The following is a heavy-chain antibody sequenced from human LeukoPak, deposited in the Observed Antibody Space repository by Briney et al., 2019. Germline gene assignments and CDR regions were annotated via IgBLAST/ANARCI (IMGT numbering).Heavy chain of an antibody. CDR3: ARGGGGYQS. Sequence: SETLSLTCTVSGGSISSYYWSWIRQPPGKGLEWIGYIYYSGSTNYNPSLKSRVTISVDTSKNQFSLKLSSATAADTAVYCCARGGGGYQSWGQGTLVTVSS. D-gene: IGHD2-2*01. V-gene: IGHV4-59*01. J-gene: IGHJ4*02. CDR1: GGSISSYY. CDR2: IYYSGST.